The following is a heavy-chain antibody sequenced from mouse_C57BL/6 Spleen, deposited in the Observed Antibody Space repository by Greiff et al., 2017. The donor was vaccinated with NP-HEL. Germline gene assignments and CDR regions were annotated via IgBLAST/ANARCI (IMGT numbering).Heavy chain of an antibody. CDR2: IDPSDSYT. D-gene: IGHD2-5*01. V-gene: IGHV1-69*01. J-gene: IGHJ2*01. CDR1: GYTFTSYW. Sequence: QVQLQQPGAELVMPGASVKLSCKASGYTFTSYWMHWVKQRPGQGLEWIGEIDPSDSYTNYNQKFKGKSTLTVDKSSSTAYMQLSSLTSEDSAVYYCARPPHYYSNYFENWGEGTTLTGSS. CDR3: ARPPHYYSNYFEN.